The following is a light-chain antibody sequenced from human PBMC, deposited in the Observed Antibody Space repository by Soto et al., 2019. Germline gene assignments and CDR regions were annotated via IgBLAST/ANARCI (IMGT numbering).Light chain of an antibody. J-gene: IGKJ1*01. CDR1: QNVAAH. CDR2: DAS. CDR3: QQRANWPPVT. V-gene: IGKV3-11*01. Sequence: VMTESTDTLSFSPGERGTLSCRASQNVAAHLAWYQQKPGQPPRLLIYDASKRATGVPARFSGSGSGTDFTLTITTLEPEDFAVYFCQQRANWPPVTFGQGTKVDIK.